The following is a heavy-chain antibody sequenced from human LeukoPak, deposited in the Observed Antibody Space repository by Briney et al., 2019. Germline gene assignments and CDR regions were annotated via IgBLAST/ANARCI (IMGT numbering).Heavy chain of an antibody. V-gene: IGHV3-30-3*01. J-gene: IGHJ4*02. CDR2: ISYDGSNK. D-gene: IGHD3-22*01. CDR3: AGPFHYYDSSGYRY. CDR1: GFTFSSYA. Sequence: GGSLRLSCAASGFTFSSYAMSWVRQAPGKGLEWVAVISYDGSNKYYADSVKGRFTISRDNSKNTLYLQMNSLRAEDTAVYYCAGPFHYYDSSGYRYWGQGTLVTVSS.